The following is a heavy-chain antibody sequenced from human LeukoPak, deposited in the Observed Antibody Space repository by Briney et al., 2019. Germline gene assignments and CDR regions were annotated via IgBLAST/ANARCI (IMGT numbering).Heavy chain of an antibody. Sequence: SETLSLTCGVYGGSFSGYHWTWIRLRPGKGLEWIGEINHSGSTNYNPSLKSRVTISVDTSKNQFSLKLSSVTAADTAVYYCARTIAVAGTRWFDPWGQGTLVTVSS. V-gene: IGHV4-34*01. D-gene: IGHD6-19*01. CDR3: ARTIAVAGTRWFDP. CDR2: INHSGST. CDR1: GGSFSGYH. J-gene: IGHJ5*02.